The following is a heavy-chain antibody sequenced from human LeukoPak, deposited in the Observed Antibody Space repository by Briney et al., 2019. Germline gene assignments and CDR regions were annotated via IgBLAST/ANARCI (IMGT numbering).Heavy chain of an antibody. CDR1: GGSISSYY. Sequence: SETLSLTCTVSGGSISSYYWSWIRQPPGKGLEWIGRIYSSGSTNYNPSLKSRVTISVDTSKNQFSLKLSSVTAADTAVYYCARVRDTAVTIDYWGQGTLVTVSS. CDR2: IYSSGST. J-gene: IGHJ4*02. CDR3: ARVRDTAVTIDY. V-gene: IGHV4-4*07. D-gene: IGHD4-17*01.